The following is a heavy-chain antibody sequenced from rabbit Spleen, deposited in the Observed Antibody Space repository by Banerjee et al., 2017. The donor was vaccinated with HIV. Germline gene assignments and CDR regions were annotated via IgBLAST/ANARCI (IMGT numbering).Heavy chain of an antibody. J-gene: IGHJ3*01. CDR1: GFTLSSYY. CDR2: IDPVFGIT. D-gene: IGHD4-1*01. Sequence: QLKESGGGLVQPGGSLKLSCKASGFTLSSYYMTWVRQAPGKGLEWVGYIDPVFGITNYASWVNGRFTISSHNAQNTLYLQLNSLTAADTATYFCARETYDSAWGLWGQGTLVTVS. CDR3: ARETYDSAWGL. V-gene: IGHV1S7*01.